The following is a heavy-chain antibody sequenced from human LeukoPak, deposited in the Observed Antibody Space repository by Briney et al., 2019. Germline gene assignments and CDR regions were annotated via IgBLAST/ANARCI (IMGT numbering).Heavy chain of an antibody. V-gene: IGHV6-1*01. CDR2: TYYRSKWYN. Sequence: SQTLSLTCAISGDSVSSNSAAWNWTRQSPSRGLEWLGRTYYRSKWYNDYAVSVKSRMTINPDTSKNQFSLLVNSVTPEDTAVYYCAGGSAAGTAFKIWGQGTMVTVSP. CDR1: GDSVSSNSAA. D-gene: IGHD6-13*01. CDR3: AGGSAAGTAFKI. J-gene: IGHJ3*02.